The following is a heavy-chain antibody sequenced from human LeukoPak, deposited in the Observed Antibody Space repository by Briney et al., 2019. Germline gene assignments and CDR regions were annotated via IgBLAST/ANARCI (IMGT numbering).Heavy chain of an antibody. V-gene: IGHV4-59*08. J-gene: IGHJ4*02. Sequence: PSETLSLTCTVSGGSISSYYWSWIRQPPGKGLEWIGYIYYSGSTNYNPSLKSRVTISVDTSKNQFSLKLSSVTAADTAVYYCARLSPAGGISFDYWGQGTLVTVSS. CDR3: ARLSPAGGISFDY. D-gene: IGHD4-23*01. CDR1: GGSISSYY. CDR2: IYYSGST.